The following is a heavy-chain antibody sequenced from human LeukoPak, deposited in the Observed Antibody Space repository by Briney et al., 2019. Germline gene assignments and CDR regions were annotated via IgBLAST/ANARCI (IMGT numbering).Heavy chain of an antibody. CDR1: GYTFTSYD. Sequence: GASVKVSCKASGYTFTSYDINWVRQATGQGLEWMGWMNPNSGNTGYAQKFQGRVTMTRNTSISTAYMELSSLRSEDTVVYYCASSDCSGGSCYSDAFDIWGQGTMVTVSS. CDR2: MNPNSGNT. D-gene: IGHD2-15*01. CDR3: ASSDCSGGSCYSDAFDI. V-gene: IGHV1-8*01. J-gene: IGHJ3*02.